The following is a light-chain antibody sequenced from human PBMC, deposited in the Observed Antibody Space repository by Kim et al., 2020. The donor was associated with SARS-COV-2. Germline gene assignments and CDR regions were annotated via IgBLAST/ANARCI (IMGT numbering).Light chain of an antibody. J-gene: IGLJ1*01. Sequence: APGQTARITCGGNNIGGHSVHWYQQKPGQAPVLVIYYDSDRPSGIPERFSGSKAATTATPTISRVEAGDEADYYCQVWDTDTDDYVFGTGTKVTVL. V-gene: IGLV3-21*01. CDR3: QVWDTDTDDYV. CDR2: YDS. CDR1: NIGGHS.